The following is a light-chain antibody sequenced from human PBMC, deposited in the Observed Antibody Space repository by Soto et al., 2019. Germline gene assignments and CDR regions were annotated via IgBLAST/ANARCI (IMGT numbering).Light chain of an antibody. CDR3: QQYGSSSLT. V-gene: IGKV3-11*01. Sequence: SVLTQSPATLSLSPAERATLSCRASQSVSIYLAWYQQKPGQAPRLLIYDASKRAPGIPARFSGSGSGTDFTLTISRLEPEDFAVYYCQQYGSSSLTFGGGTKVDIK. J-gene: IGKJ4*01. CDR1: QSVSIY. CDR2: DAS.